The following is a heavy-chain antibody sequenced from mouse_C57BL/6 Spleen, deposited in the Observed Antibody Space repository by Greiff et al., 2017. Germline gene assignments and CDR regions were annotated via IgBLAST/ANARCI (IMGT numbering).Heavy chain of an antibody. CDR2: SYPGSGST. J-gene: IGHJ2*01. CDR3: ARGASYFDY. V-gene: IGHV1-55*01. CDR1: GYTFTSYW. D-gene: IGHD6-1*01. Sequence: VQLQQPGAELVKPGASVKMSCKTSGYTFTSYWITWVKQRPGQGLVWIGDSYPGSGSTNYNEKFKSKATLTVDTSSSTAYMQLSSLTSEDSAVYYCARGASYFDYWGQGTTLTVSS.